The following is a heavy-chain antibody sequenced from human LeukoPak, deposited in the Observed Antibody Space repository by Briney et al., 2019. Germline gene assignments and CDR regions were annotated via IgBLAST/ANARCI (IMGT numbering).Heavy chain of an antibody. CDR2: ISFDGSNK. CDR3: ARDDYDGSFDY. D-gene: IGHD4-17*01. CDR1: GFTFSSYA. V-gene: IGHV3-30*03. J-gene: IGHJ4*02. Sequence: GGSLRLSCAVSGFTFSSYAVHWVRQAPGKGLEWVAVISFDGSNKYYADSVKGRFTISRDNSKNTLYLQMNSLRADDTAVYYCARDDYDGSFDYWGQGTLVTVSS.